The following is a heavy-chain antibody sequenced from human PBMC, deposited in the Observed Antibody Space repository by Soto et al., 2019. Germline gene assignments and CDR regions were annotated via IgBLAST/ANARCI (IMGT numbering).Heavy chain of an antibody. V-gene: IGHV4-30-4*01. CDR2: IYYSGNT. J-gene: IGHJ6*02. Sequence: PSETLSLTCSVSGGSISSGYYYWSWIRQPPGKGLEWIGNIYYSGNTYYNPSLKSRLIISIDTSKNQFPLKVGSVTAADTAVYYCARSSLYCMGVWGPGTRVTVP. CDR3: ARSSLYCMGV. CDR1: GGSISSGYYY. D-gene: IGHD1-1*01.